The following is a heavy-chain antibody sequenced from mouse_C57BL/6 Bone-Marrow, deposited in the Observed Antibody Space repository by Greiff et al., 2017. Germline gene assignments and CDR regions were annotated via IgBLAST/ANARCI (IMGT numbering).Heavy chain of an antibody. J-gene: IGHJ3*01. V-gene: IGHV5-6*02. CDR1: GFTFSSYG. D-gene: IGHD1-1*01. CDR2: ISSGGSYT. Sequence: DVKLQESGGDLVKPGGSLKLSCAASGFTFSSYGMSWVRQTPDKRLEWVATISSGGSYTYYPDSVKGRFTISRDNAKNTLYLQMSSLKSEDTAMYYCARHRGYGSSFAYWGQGTLVTVSA. CDR3: ARHRGYGSSFAY.